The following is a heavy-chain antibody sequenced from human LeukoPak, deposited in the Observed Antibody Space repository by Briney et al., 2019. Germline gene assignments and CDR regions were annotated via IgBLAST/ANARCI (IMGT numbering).Heavy chain of an antibody. CDR1: GFTFSSYE. CDR2: ISTSGSTK. J-gene: IGHJ3*02. CDR3: ARESIVVVNDAFDI. V-gene: IGHV3-48*03. Sequence: PGGSLRLSCVASGFTFSSYEMNWVRQAPGKGLEWISYISTSGSTKYYADSVKGRFTISRDNAKNSLNLQMNSLRAEDTAVYYCARESIVVVNDAFDIWGQGTMVTVSS. D-gene: IGHD3-22*01.